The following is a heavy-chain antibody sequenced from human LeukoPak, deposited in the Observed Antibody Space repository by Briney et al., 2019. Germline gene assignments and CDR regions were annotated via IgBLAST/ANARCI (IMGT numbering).Heavy chain of an antibody. J-gene: IGHJ6*03. V-gene: IGHV4-59*01. CDR2: IYYSGST. Sequence: SETLSLTCTVSGGSISSYYWSWIRQPPGKGLEGSGYIYYSGSTNYNPSLKSRVTISVATSKNQFPLKLSSVTAADTAVYYCARGKRGGYDYYYYYYMDVWGKGTTVTVSS. D-gene: IGHD5-12*01. CDR1: GGSISSYY. CDR3: ARGKRGGYDYYYYYYMDV.